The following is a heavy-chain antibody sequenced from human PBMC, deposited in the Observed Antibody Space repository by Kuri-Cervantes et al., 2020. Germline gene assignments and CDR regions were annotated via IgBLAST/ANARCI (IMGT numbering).Heavy chain of an antibody. V-gene: IGHV4-30-4*01. CDR2: IYYSGST. CDR3: ARVGYYDSSGENWFDP. D-gene: IGHD3-22*01. J-gene: IGHJ5*02. Sequence: LRLSCTVSGGSISSGDYYWSWIRQPPGKGLEWIGYIYYSGSTYYNPSLKSRVTISVDTSKNQFSLKLSSVTAADTAVYYCARVGYYDSSGENWFDPWGKGTLVTVSS. CDR1: GGSISSGDYY.